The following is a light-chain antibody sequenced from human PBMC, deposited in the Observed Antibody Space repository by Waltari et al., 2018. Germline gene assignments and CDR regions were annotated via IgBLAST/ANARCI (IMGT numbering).Light chain of an antibody. CDR1: HNVGTY. V-gene: IGKV3-15*01. Sequence: EVVMTQSPTTLSVSPGERATLSCRAGHNVGTYLAWYQQKPGQAPRLLIYGASTGATGIPARFSGSGSGTEFTLTINSLQSEDFAVYYCQQYNNWPLYTFGPGTKVNIK. CDR3: QQYNNWPLYT. CDR2: GAS. J-gene: IGKJ3*01.